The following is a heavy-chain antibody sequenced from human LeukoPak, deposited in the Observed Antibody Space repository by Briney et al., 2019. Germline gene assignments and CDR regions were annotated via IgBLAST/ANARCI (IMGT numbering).Heavy chain of an antibody. V-gene: IGHV4-34*01. CDR2: VTHSGRT. Sequence: PRSLSLTRAVYGESPTAFYWTGIRPPPGKGREWMGEVTHSGRTHYTPSLKSRVTTSVATANNQFSLILTSVTAADTAVYCCARDKLVRITRTYNPPFALDVWGKGTTVTVSS. D-gene: IGHD3-3*01. J-gene: IGHJ6*04. CDR3: ARDKLVRITRTYNPPFALDV. CDR1: GESPTAFY.